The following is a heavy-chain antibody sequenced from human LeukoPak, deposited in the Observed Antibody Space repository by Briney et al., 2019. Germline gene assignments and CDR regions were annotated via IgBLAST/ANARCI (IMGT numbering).Heavy chain of an antibody. CDR2: IHSDDRP. J-gene: IGHJ3*02. CDR3: AREVMAKRRAFDI. D-gene: IGHD2-8*01. V-gene: IGHV3-53*04. Sequence: GGSLRLSCAASGFTASSNYMSWVRQAPGKGLEWVSVIHSDDRPYFADSVKGRFTITRHTSKKTLSLQMNSLRAEDTAVYYCAREVMAKRRAFDIWGQGTVVTVSS. CDR1: GFTASSNY.